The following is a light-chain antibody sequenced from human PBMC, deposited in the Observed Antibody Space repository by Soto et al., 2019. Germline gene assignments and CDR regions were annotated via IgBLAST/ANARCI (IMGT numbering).Light chain of an antibody. J-gene: IGKJ3*01. CDR3: QQRSKWPFT. Sequence: EIVLTQSPATLSLSPGERATLSCRASETVSTYLAWYQQIPGQAPRLLIYDAVNRATGIPARFSGSGSGTDFTLSISSLEPEDCAVYYCQQRSKWPFTFGPGTKVDIK. CDR2: DAV. CDR1: ETVSTY. V-gene: IGKV3-11*01.